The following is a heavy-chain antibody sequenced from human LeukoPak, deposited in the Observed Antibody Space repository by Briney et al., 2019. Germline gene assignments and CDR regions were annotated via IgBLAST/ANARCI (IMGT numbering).Heavy chain of an antibody. CDR3: ARGCSSTSCAIEFDS. CDR2: MSYDGGHI. J-gene: IGHJ4*02. Sequence: LSGGSLRLSCGGSGFNFKNYGIHWVRQAPGRGLEWVAGMSYDGGHIYYGDSVKGRFTISRDNSKDTAYVEMNSLRPADTAVYYRARGCSSTSCAIEFDSWGQGILVTVSS. CDR1: GFNFKNYG. V-gene: IGHV3-30*03. D-gene: IGHD2-2*01.